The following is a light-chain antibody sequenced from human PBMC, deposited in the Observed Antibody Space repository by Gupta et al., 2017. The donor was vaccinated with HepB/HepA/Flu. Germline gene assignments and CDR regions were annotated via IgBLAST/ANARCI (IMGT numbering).Light chain of an antibody. CDR1: QNIDHF. CDR2: ATS. V-gene: IGKV1-39*01. CDR3: QQSYSVPWT. Sequence: DIQMTQSPSSLSASIGDRVTITCRASQNIDHFFNWYQQKPGKAPNLLIYATSTLQSGVPSRFSGAGSGTDFTLTISRLQPEDFATYYCQQSYSVPWTFGQGTKVEIK. J-gene: IGKJ1*01.